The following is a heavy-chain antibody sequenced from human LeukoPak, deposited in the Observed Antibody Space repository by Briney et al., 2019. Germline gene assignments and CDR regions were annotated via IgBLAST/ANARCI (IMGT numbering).Heavy chain of an antibody. CDR1: GFTFSSYA. Sequence: PGGSLRLSCAVSGFTFSSYAMSWVRQAPGKGLEWVSAISGSGGSTYYADSVKGRFTISRDNSKNTLYLQMNSLRAEDTAVYYCASRRLKQWELLKFDYWGQGTLVTVSS. J-gene: IGHJ4*02. V-gene: IGHV3-23*01. CDR3: ASRRLKQWELLKFDY. CDR2: ISGSGGST. D-gene: IGHD1-26*01.